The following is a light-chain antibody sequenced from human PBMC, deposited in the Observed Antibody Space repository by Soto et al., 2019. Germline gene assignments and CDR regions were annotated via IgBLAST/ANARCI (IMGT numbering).Light chain of an antibody. V-gene: IGKV3-11*01. CDR2: DAS. CDR1: QSVSNY. J-gene: IGKJ5*01. Sequence: EIVLTQSPATLSLSPGERATLSCRASQSVSNYLAWYQHKPGQAPRLLIYDASSRATGIPARFSGSGSGTDFTLPISSLESEDSAVYYCQQRSDWPSISFGQGTRLEIK. CDR3: QQRSDWPSIS.